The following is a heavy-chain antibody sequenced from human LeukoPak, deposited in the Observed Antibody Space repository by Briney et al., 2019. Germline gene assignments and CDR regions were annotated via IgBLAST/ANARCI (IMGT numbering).Heavy chain of an antibody. J-gene: IGHJ4*02. CDR2: ISSSSSYI. CDR3: ARGNWNDDIDY. Sequence: GGSLRLSCAASGFTFSSYSMNWVRQAPGKGLEWVSSISSSSSYIYYADSVKGRFTISRDNSKNTLYLQMNSLRAEDTAVYYCARGNWNDDIDYWGQGTLVTVSS. V-gene: IGHV3-21*04. CDR1: GFTFSSYS. D-gene: IGHD1-20*01.